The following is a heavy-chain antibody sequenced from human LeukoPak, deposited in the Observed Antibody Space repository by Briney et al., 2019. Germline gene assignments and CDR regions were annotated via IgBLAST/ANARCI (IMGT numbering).Heavy chain of an antibody. Sequence: LRLSCAASGFTFSSYSMNWVRQAPGKGLEWIGYIYHSGSTYYNPSLKSRVTISVDRSKNQFSLKLSSVTAADTAVYYCARFGVVVAGDDAFDIWGQGTMVTVSS. D-gene: IGHD2-15*01. V-gene: IGHV4-30-2*01. CDR1: GFTFSSYS. CDR3: ARFGVVVAGDDAFDI. J-gene: IGHJ3*02. CDR2: IYHSGST.